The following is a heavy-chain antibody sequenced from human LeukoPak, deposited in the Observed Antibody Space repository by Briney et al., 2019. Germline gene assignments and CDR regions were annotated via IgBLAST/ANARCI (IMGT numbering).Heavy chain of an antibody. Sequence: GGSLRLSCAPSGFTFDDYAMHWVRQAPGKGLEWVSGISWNSGNIGYADSVKGRFTISRDNAKNSLYLQMNSLRAEDTALYYCAKSQMSSSGWYGGVFDIWGQGTMVTVSS. J-gene: IGHJ3*02. CDR3: AKSQMSSSGWYGGVFDI. CDR2: ISWNSGNI. D-gene: IGHD6-19*01. CDR1: GFTFDDYA. V-gene: IGHV3-9*01.